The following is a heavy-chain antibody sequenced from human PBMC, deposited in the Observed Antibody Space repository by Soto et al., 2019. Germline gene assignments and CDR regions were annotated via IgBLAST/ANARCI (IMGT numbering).Heavy chain of an antibody. CDR1: GFTFSSYS. V-gene: IGHV3-21*01. Sequence: GGSLRLSCAASGFTFSSYSMNWVRQAPGKGLEWVSSISSSSSYIYYADSVKGRFTISRDNAKNSLYLQMNSLRAEDTAVYYCARDTSNDAFDIWGQGTMVTVSS. J-gene: IGHJ3*02. D-gene: IGHD3-16*01. CDR2: ISSSSSYI. CDR3: ARDTSNDAFDI.